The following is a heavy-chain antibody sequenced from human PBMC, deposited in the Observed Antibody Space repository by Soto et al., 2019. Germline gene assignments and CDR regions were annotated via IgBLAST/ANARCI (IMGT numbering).Heavy chain of an antibody. Sequence: EVQLLESGGGLVQPGGSLRLSCAASGFTFTIYAMSWVRQAPGKGLEWVSSISASGGSTYYADSVKGRFTISRDNSKSTLYLQMSSRRAEDTAVYYCAKGNTGWTRFDPWGQGTLVTVSS. CDR2: ISASGGST. CDR1: GFTFTIYA. D-gene: IGHD6-19*01. CDR3: AKGNTGWTRFDP. V-gene: IGHV3-23*01. J-gene: IGHJ5*02.